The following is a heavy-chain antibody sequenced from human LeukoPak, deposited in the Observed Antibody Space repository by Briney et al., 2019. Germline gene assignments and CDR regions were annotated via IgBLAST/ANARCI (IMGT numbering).Heavy chain of an antibody. D-gene: IGHD1-7*01. CDR1: GFTFRGFW. Sequence: GGSLRLSWPASGFTFRGFWRHGFRQPQGKGLWWVSFISFDGSDATYADSVKGRFTISRDNSKNTLYLQMNSLRAEDTAVYYCAKVRDWNYRRFDGNFDYWGQGTLVTVSS. J-gene: IGHJ4*02. CDR3: AKVRDWNYRRFDGNFDY. V-gene: IGHV3-23*01. CDR2: ISFDGSDA.